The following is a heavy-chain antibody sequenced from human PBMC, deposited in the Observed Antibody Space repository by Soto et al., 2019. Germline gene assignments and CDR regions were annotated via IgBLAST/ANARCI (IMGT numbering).Heavy chain of an antibody. CDR1: GYTFTTYY. J-gene: IGHJ2*01. CDR2: ISPSDDST. Sequence: QVQLVQSGAEVKKPGASVKVSCKASGYTFTTYYMHWVRQAPGQGLEWMGMISPSDDSTSSALKFQGRVTVTRDTSTSTVYMELSSLTSEDTAVYYCARADFGGNMWYFDLWGRGTLVTVSS. V-gene: IGHV1-46*03. D-gene: IGHD4-17*01. CDR3: ARADFGGNMWYFDL.